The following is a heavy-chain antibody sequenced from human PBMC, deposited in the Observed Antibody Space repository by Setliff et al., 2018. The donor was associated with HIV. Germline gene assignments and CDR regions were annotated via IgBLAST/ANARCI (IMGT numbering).Heavy chain of an antibody. Sequence: PSETLSLTCTVSGGSISSGDYYWSWVRQSPGKGLEWIGEMYHSGTTHYNPSLKSRVTLSLDKSRNQISLKVTSVTATDTAVYFCAGESALTGQSDWGQGTLVTVSS. D-gene: IGHD3-9*01. CDR2: MYHSGTT. V-gene: IGHV4-39*07. CDR3: AGESALTGQSD. CDR1: GGSISSGDYY. J-gene: IGHJ4*02.